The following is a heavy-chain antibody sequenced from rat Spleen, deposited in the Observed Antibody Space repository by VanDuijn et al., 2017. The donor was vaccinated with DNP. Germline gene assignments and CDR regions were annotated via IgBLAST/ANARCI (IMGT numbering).Heavy chain of an antibody. J-gene: IGHJ2*01. CDR1: GFTFSNYD. D-gene: IGHD5-1*01. Sequence: EVQLVESGGGLVQPGRSLKLSCAASGFTFSNYDMAWVRQAPTKGLEWVASISTSGGSTYYRDSVKGRFTVSRDNAKSTLYLQMDSLRSEDTATYYCARPNWYFDYWGQGVMVTVSS. CDR3: ARPNWYFDY. CDR2: ISTSGGST. V-gene: IGHV5-25*01.